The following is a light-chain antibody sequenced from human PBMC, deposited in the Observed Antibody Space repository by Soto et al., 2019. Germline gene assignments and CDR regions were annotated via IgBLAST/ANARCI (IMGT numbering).Light chain of an antibody. CDR2: EVS. CDR3: NSYTSASTYV. V-gene: IGLV2-14*01. Sequence: QSVLTQPASVSGSPGQSITISCTGTSSDVGGYNYVSWYQQHPGKAPKLMIYEVSNRPSGVSNRFSGSKSGNTASLTISGLQAEDEGDYYCNSYTSASTYVFGTGTKLTVL. CDR1: SSDVGGYNY. J-gene: IGLJ1*01.